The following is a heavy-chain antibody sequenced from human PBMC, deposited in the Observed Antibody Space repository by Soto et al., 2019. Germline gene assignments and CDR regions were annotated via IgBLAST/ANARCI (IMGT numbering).Heavy chain of an antibody. CDR1: GFTFSSYA. CDR3: AKDPFVGAPGVTYFDY. D-gene: IGHD1-26*01. V-gene: IGHV3-23*01. CDR2: ISGGGGTT. Sequence: EVQLLESGGGLVPPGGSLRLSCAASGFTFSSYAMSWVRQAPGKGLEWVSGISGGGGTTHYADSVKGRFTISRDNSMNTLDLQMNSLRAEDTAVYYCAKDPFVGAPGVTYFDYWGQGTLVTVSS. J-gene: IGHJ4*02.